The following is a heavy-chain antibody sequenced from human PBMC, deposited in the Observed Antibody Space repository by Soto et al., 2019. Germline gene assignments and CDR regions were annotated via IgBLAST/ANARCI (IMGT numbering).Heavy chain of an antibody. V-gene: IGHV3-15*01. J-gene: IGHJ5*02. Sequence: GGSLRLSCAASGFTFSNAWMSWVRQAPGRGLGWVGRSKSKTDGGTTDYAAPVKGRFTISRDDSKNTLYLQMNSLKTEDTAVYYCTTVRYSDWLMGNWFDPWGQGTLVTVSS. CDR2: SKSKTDGGTT. CDR3: TTVRYSDWLMGNWFDP. D-gene: IGHD3-9*01. CDR1: GFTFSNAW.